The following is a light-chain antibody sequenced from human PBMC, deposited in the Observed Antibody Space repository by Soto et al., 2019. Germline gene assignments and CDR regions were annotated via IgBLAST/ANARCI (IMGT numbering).Light chain of an antibody. CDR3: CSYAGSYTWV. CDR1: SSDVGSYNY. Sequence: QSALTQPRSVSGSPGQSVTISCTGTSSDVGSYNYVSWYQQHPGKAPKLMIYDVSKWPSGVPDRFSGSKSGNTASLTISGLQAEDEADYHCCSYAGSYTWVFGGGTKLTVL. CDR2: DVS. V-gene: IGLV2-11*01. J-gene: IGLJ3*02.